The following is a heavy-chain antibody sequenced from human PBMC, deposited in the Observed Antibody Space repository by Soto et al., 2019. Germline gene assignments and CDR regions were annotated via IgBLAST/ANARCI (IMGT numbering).Heavy chain of an antibody. CDR1: GFTFSSHW. CDR2: INSDGSST. J-gene: IGHJ4*02. Sequence: EVQLVESGGGLVQPGGSVRLSCAASGFTFSSHWLHWVRQALGKGLVWVSRINSDGSSTNYADSVKGQFTISRDNAKNTVYLQVNSLRAEDTAVYYCARGGSGTYLLDYWGQGTLVTVSS. V-gene: IGHV3-74*01. CDR3: ARGGSGTYLLDY. D-gene: IGHD3-10*01.